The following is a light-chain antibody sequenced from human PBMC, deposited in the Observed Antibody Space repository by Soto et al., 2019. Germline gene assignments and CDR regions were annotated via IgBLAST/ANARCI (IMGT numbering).Light chain of an antibody. CDR1: QSVSSN. Sequence: ELVMTQSPATLSVSPGERATLSCRASQSVSSNLACYQQKPGHAPRLLMYGASTRATGIPDRFSGSGSGTEFTLTISSLQSEDFAVYYCQQHNNWNPWTFGQGTKVEIK. CDR3: QQHNNWNPWT. J-gene: IGKJ1*01. CDR2: GAS. V-gene: IGKV3-15*01.